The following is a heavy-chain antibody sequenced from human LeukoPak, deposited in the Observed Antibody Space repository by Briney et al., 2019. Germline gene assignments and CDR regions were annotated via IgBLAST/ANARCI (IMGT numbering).Heavy chain of an antibody. Sequence: GASVKVSCKASGYTFTGYYMHWVRQAPGQGLEWMGWINPNSGGTNYAQKFQGRVTMTRDTSISTAYMELSRLRSDDTAVYYCARAYKWFYSSGWYYFDYWGQGTLVTVSS. CDR2: INPNSGGT. CDR3: ARAYKWFYSSGWYYFDY. D-gene: IGHD6-19*01. V-gene: IGHV1-2*02. J-gene: IGHJ4*02. CDR1: GYTFTGYY.